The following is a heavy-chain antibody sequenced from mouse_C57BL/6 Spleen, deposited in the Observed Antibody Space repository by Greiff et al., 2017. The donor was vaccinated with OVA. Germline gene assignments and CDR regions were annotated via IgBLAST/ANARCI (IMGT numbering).Heavy chain of an antibody. CDR2: INPGSGGT. J-gene: IGHJ1*03. Sequence: QVHVKQSGAEMVRPGTSVKVSCKASGYAFTNYLIEWVKQRPGQGLEWIGVINPGSGGTNYNEKFKGKATLTADKSSSTAYMQLSSLTSEDSAVYFCTGGYYDYEGYFDVWGTGTTVTVSS. CDR1: GYAFTNYL. CDR3: TGGYYDYEGYFDV. D-gene: IGHD2-4*01. V-gene: IGHV1-54*01.